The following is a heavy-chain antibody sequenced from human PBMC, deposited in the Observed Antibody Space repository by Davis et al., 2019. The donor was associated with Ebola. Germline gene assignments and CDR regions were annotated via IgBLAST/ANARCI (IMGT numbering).Heavy chain of an antibody. Sequence: SVKVSCKASGGTFSSYAISCVRQAPGQGLEWMGGIIPIFGTANYAQKFQGRVTITADKSTSTAYMELSSLRSEDTAVYYCAGYCSGGSCYLLWGQGTLVTASS. CDR3: AGYCSGGSCYLL. CDR1: GGTFSSYA. V-gene: IGHV1-69*06. D-gene: IGHD2-15*01. J-gene: IGHJ4*02. CDR2: IIPIFGTA.